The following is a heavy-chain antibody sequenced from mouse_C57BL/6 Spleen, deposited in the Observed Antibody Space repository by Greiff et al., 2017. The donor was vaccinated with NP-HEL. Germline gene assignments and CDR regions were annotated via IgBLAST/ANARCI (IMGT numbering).Heavy chain of an antibody. Sequence: EVQLQQSGPGMVKPSQSLSLTCTVTGYSITSGYDWHWIRHFPGNKLEWMGYIRYSGSTNYNPSLKSRTSITHDTSKNHFFLKLNSVTTEDTATYYCARVHYEGAMDYWGQGPSVTASS. CDR3: ARVHYEGAMDY. CDR2: IRYSGST. V-gene: IGHV3-1*01. D-gene: IGHD2-4*01. J-gene: IGHJ4*01. CDR1: GYSITSGYD.